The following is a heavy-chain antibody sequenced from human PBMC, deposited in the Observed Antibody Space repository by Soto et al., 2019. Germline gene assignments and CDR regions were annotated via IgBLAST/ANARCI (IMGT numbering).Heavy chain of an antibody. Sequence: GGSLRLSCTASGFTFSHYALHWLRQTPGKGLEWVAYISYHGNTEKYADSVKGRFTISRDDYKKEVYLQMNSLRIEDTAVYYCARVGLNVFRAANDSYNWFEPWGQGTLVTVSS. CDR2: ISYHGNTE. J-gene: IGHJ5*02. CDR1: GFTFSHYA. V-gene: IGHV3-30*04. D-gene: IGHD6-25*01. CDR3: ARVGLNVFRAANDSYNWFEP.